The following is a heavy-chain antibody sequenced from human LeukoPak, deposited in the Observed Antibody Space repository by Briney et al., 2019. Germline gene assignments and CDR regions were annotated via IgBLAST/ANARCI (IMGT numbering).Heavy chain of an antibody. D-gene: IGHD3-10*01. CDR2: IYYSGST. J-gene: IGHJ4*02. CDR1: GGSISSGGYY. V-gene: IGHV4-31*03. CDR3: AREGGYGSGTYYFDY. Sequence: SETLSLTCTVSGGSISSGGYYWSWIRQHPGKGLEWVGYIYYSGSTYYNPSLKSRVTISVDTSKNQLSLKLSSVTAADTAVYYCAREGGYGSGTYYFDYWGQGTLVTVSS.